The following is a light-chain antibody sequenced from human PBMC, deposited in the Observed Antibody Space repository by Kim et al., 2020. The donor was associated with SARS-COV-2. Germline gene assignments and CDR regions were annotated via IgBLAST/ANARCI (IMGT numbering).Light chain of an antibody. V-gene: IGKV1-27*01. CDR2: GAS. CDR3: QKYDSAPRT. J-gene: IGKJ1*01. Sequence: DIQMTQSPSSLSASVGDRVTITYRASQGINNYLAWYQQKPGKVPKLLIYGASTLQSEVPSRFSGSGSGTDFTLTISSLQPEDVATYYCQKYDSAPRTFGQGTKVDIK. CDR1: QGINNY.